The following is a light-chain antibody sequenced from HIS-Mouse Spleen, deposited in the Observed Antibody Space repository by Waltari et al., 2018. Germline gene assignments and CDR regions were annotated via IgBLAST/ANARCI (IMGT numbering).Light chain of an antibody. CDR3: CSYAGSSTWV. J-gene: IGLJ3*02. CDR2: EGS. V-gene: IGLV2-23*01. CDR1: SSDVGSYNL. Sequence: QSALPQPASVSGSPGQSITISCTGTSSDVGSYNLVSWYQQHPGKAPKPMIYEGSKRPSGVSNRFPGSKSGNTASLTISGLQAEDEADYYCCSYAGSSTWVFGGGTKLTVL.